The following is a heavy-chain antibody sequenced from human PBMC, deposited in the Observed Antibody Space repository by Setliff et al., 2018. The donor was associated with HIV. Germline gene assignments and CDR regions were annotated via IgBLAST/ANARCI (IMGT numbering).Heavy chain of an antibody. CDR2: IHPTGHI. D-gene: IGHD3-3*01. CDR3: ARSEGIAWFDP. J-gene: IGHJ5*02. Sequence: ASETLSLTCVAYGGSLSSYYWNWIRQTPGKGLEWIGEIHPTGHINYNPSYKSRVTVSLDTSKNQFSLKLSSVTAADTAVYYCARSEGIAWFDPWGQGTLVTVSS. CDR1: GGSLSSYY. V-gene: IGHV4-34*01.